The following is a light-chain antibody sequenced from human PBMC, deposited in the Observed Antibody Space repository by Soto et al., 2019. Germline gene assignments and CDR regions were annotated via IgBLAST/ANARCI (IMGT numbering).Light chain of an antibody. CDR3: QQYSKWPLT. CDR1: QSVSTY. V-gene: IGKV3-15*01. J-gene: IGKJ4*01. Sequence: EIVMTQSPATLSVSPGERATLSCRASQSVSTYLAWYQQKPGQAPRFLIYGASARATGIPARFSGSGSGTEFILTISSLQSEDFAVYYCQQYSKWPLTFGGGTKVEIK. CDR2: GAS.